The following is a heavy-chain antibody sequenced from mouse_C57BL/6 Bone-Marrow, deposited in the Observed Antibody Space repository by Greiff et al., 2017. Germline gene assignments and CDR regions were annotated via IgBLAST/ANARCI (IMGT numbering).Heavy chain of an antibody. V-gene: IGHV5-17*01. CDR1: GFTFSDDG. Sequence: DVMLVESGGGLVKPGGSLKLSCAASGFTFSDDGMHWVRQAPEKGLEWVAYISSGSSTIYYADTVKGRFTISRDNAKNTLFLQMTSLRSEDTAMYYCARRLLLFDYWGQGTTLTVSS. CDR3: ARRLLLFDY. CDR2: ISSGSSTI. D-gene: IGHD2-3*01. J-gene: IGHJ2*01.